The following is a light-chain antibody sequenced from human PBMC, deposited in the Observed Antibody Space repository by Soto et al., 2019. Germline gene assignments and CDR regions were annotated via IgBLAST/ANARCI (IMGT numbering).Light chain of an antibody. CDR1: SSDVGSYNR. CDR2: EVS. J-gene: IGLJ1*01. V-gene: IGLV2-14*01. Sequence: QSVLTQPASVSGSPGQSITISCTGTSSDVGSYNRVSWYQQPPGTAPKLMIYEVSNRPSGVSIRFSGSKSGNTAYLTISGLQAEDESGYFCNSYTTSSTYVFGTGTNVTVL. CDR3: NSYTTSSTYV.